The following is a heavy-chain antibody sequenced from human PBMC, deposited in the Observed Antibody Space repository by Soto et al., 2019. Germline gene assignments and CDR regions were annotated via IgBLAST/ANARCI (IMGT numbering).Heavy chain of an antibody. CDR1: GFTFSNAW. V-gene: IGHV3-15*07. D-gene: IGHD3-3*01. Sequence: EVQLVESGGGLVKPGGSLRLSCAASGFTFSNAWMNWVRQAPGKGLEWVGRIKSKTDGGTTDYAAPVKGRFTISRDDSKNTLYLQMNSLKTEDTAVYYCTXSPTIXIFGVVIRNYYYYGMDVWGQGTTVTVSS. J-gene: IGHJ6*02. CDR3: TXSPTIXIFGVVIRNYYYYGMDV. CDR2: IKSKTDGGTT.